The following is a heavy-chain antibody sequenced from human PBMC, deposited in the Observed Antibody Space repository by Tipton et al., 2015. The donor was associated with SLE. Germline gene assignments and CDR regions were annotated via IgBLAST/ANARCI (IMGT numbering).Heavy chain of an antibody. V-gene: IGHV3-66*04. CDR3: ARQSYPGLVVYAHNWFDP. J-gene: IGHJ5*02. D-gene: IGHD2-8*02. Sequence: SLRLSCAASGFTVSSNYMSWVRQAPGKGLEWVSVIYSGGSTYYADSVKGRFTISRDNSKNTLYLQMNSLRAEDTAVYYCARQSYPGLVVYAHNWFDPWGQGTLVTVSS. CDR2: IYSGGST. CDR1: GFTVSSNY.